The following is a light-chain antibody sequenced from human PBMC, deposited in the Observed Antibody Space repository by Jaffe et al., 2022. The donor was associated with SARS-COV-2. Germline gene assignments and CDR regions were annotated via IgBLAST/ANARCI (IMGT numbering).Light chain of an antibody. CDR1: SSNIGTGYD. Sequence: QSVLTQPPSVSGAPGQRVTISCTGSSSNIGTGYDVHWYQQLPGTAPKLLIYGDNNRPSGVPDRFSGSRSGASASLAITGLQAEDEADYYCQSYDSNLGGVFGAGTKLTVL. CDR2: GDN. V-gene: IGLV1-40*01. CDR3: QSYDSNLGGV. J-gene: IGLJ3*02.